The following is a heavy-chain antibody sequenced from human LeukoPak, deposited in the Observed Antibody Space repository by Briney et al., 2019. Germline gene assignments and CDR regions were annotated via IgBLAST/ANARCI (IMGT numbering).Heavy chain of an antibody. CDR2: ISYDGSNK. CDR3: AKDEVVPSYYYIDV. CDR1: RFTFSNYA. J-gene: IGHJ6*03. Sequence: GGSLRLSCAASRFTFSNYAMSWVRQAPGKGLEWVAVISYDGSNKYYADSVKGRFTISRDNSKNTLYLQMNSLRAEDTAVYYCAKDEVVPSYYYIDVWGKGTTVTVSS. V-gene: IGHV3-30*18. D-gene: IGHD2-2*01.